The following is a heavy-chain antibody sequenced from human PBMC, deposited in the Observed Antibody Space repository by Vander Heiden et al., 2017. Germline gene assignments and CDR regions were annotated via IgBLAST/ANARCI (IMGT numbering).Heavy chain of an antibody. V-gene: IGHV3-48*02. J-gene: IGHJ4*02. CDR1: GFTFSSYS. Sequence: EVQLVESGGGLVQPGGSLRLSCAASGFTFSSYSMNWVRQAPGKGLEGVSYISSRSSTIYYADSVKGRFIISRDNAKNSLYLQMNSLRDEDTAGYYCAREYRGSQGYWGQGTLVTVS. CDR3: AREYRGSQGY. D-gene: IGHD1-26*01. CDR2: ISSRSSTI.